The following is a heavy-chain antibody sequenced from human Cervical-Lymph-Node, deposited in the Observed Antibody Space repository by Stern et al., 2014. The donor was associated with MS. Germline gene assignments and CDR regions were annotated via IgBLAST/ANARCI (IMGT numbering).Heavy chain of an antibody. CDR2: INAGNGNT. Sequence: QVQLVQSGAEVKKPGASVKVSCKASGYTFTSYAMHWVRQAPGQRLEWMGWINAGNGNTKYSQKFQGRVPITRDTSASTAYMELSSLRSEDTAVYYCARSGISTAWFDPWGQGTLVTVSS. CDR1: GYTFTSYA. CDR3: ARSGISTAWFDP. V-gene: IGHV1-3*01. J-gene: IGHJ5*02. D-gene: IGHD1-14*01.